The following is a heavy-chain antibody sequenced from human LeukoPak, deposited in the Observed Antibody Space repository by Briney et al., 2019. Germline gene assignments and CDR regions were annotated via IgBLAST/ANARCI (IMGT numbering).Heavy chain of an antibody. Sequence: SETLSLTCTVSGGSISSYYWSWIRQPPGKGLEWIGYIYYSGSTYYNPSLKSRVTISVDTSKNQFSLKLSSVTAADTAVYYCARVYYGSGPSPFFDYWGQGTPVTVSS. CDR3: ARVYYGSGPSPFFDY. V-gene: IGHV4-59*08. CDR2: IYYSGST. J-gene: IGHJ4*02. CDR1: GGSISSYY. D-gene: IGHD3-10*01.